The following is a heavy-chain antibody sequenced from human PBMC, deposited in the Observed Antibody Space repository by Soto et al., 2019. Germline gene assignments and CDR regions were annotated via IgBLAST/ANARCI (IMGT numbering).Heavy chain of an antibody. J-gene: IGHJ6*02. Sequence: GGSLRLSCAASGFTFSSYAMSWVRQAPGKGLEWVSAISGSGGSTYYADSVKGRFTISRDNSKNTLYLQMNSLRAEDTAVYYCAKSPGEHPYYYYGMDVWGQGTTVTVSS. CDR1: GFTFSSYA. CDR3: AKSPGEHPYYYYGMDV. V-gene: IGHV3-23*01. D-gene: IGHD3-10*01. CDR2: ISGSGGST.